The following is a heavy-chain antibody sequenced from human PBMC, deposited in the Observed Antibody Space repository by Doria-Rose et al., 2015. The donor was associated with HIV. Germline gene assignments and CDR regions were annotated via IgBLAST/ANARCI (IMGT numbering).Heavy chain of an antibody. D-gene: IGHD3-3*01. CDR1: GASVSSRGYY. CDR2: TYYTGTS. V-gene: IGHV4-31*03. CDR3: ARMGSYRELDY. J-gene: IGHJ4*02. Sequence: VQLLEAGPGLGKPSETLSLTCSVSGASVSSRGYYWNWIRQVPGKGLESLGYTYYTGTSDYSPSLKSRLNMAVDTSKNQFSLKLSFVTVADTAVYYCARMGSYRELDYWGQGALVIVSA.